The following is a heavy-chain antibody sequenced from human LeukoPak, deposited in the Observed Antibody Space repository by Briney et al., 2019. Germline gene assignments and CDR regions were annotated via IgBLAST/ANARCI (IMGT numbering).Heavy chain of an antibody. V-gene: IGHV3-48*03. CDR3: ARERGSGSSIGYYYYMDV. D-gene: IGHD3-10*01. CDR1: GFTFSSYE. J-gene: IGHJ6*03. Sequence: GGSLRLSCAASGFTFSSYEMNWVRQAPGKGLEWVSYISSSGSTIYYADSVKGRFTISRDNAKNSLYLQMNSLRAEDTAVYYCARERGSGSSIGYYYYMDVWGKGTTVTVSS. CDR2: ISSSGSTI.